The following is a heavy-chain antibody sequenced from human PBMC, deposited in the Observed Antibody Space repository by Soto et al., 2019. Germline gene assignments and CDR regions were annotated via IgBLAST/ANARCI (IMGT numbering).Heavy chain of an antibody. CDR1: GGSISSGGYY. J-gene: IGHJ6*02. D-gene: IGHD4-17*01. V-gene: IGHV4-31*03. Sequence: QVQLQESGPGLVKPSQTLSLTCTVSGGSISSGGYYWSWIRQHPGKGLEWIGYIYHSGSTYYNPSLKSRVTISVDTSKNQFSLKLSSVTAADTAVYYCARTEYDYGFTGMDDWGQGTTVTVSS. CDR2: IYHSGST. CDR3: ARTEYDYGFTGMDD.